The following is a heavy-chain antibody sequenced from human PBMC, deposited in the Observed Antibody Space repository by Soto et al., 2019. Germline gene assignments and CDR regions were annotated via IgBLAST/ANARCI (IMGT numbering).Heavy chain of an antibody. CDR3: ARDIVVVVAATVSNWFDP. D-gene: IGHD2-15*01. CDR2: IWYDGSNK. V-gene: IGHV3-33*01. CDR1: GFTFSSYG. J-gene: IGHJ5*02. Sequence: QVQLVESGGGVVQPGRSLRLSCAASGFTFSSYGMHWVHQAPGKGLEWVAVIWYDGSNKYYADSVKGRFTISRDNSKNTLYLQMNSLRAEDTAVYYCARDIVVVVAATVSNWFDPWGQGTLVTVSS.